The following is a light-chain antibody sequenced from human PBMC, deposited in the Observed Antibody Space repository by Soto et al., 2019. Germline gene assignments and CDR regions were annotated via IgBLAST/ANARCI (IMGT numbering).Light chain of an antibody. CDR3: QQYNSHRT. CDR1: QSVSSY. J-gene: IGKJ1*01. Sequence: EIVLTQSPATLSLSPGERATLSCRASQSVSSYLAWYQPKPGQAPRLLIYDASNRATGIPARFSGSGSGTDFTLTIRSLQPDDFATDYCQQYNSHRTFGQGTKVDIK. V-gene: IGKV3-11*01. CDR2: DAS.